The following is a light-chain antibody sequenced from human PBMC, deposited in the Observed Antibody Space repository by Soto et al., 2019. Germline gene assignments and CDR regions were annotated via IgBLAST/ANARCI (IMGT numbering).Light chain of an antibody. CDR3: QQYHTSSIT. CDR2: DAS. Sequence: DIQMTQSPSTLSASVGDRVTITCRASQTISSWLAWYQQKPGKVPNLLIYDASTLERGVPSRFSGTGSGTEFTLTIDRLQPDDFATYYCQQYHTSSITLGQGTRLEIK. V-gene: IGKV1-5*01. J-gene: IGKJ5*01. CDR1: QTISSW.